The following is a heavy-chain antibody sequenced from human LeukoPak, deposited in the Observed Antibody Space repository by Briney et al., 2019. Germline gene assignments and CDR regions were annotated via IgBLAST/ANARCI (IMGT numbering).Heavy chain of an antibody. V-gene: IGHV3-33*01. Sequence: GGSLRLSCAASGFTFSSYGMHWVRQAPGKGLEWVAVIWYDGSNKYYADSVKGRFTISRDNAKNSLYLQMNSLRAEDTAVYYCARGGFYYYDSVYDYWGQGTLVTVSS. CDR1: GFTFSSYG. CDR3: ARGGFYYYDSVYDY. D-gene: IGHD3-22*01. J-gene: IGHJ4*02. CDR2: IWYDGSNK.